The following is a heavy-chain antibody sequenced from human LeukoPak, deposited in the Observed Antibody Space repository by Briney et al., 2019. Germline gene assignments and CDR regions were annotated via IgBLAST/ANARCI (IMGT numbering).Heavy chain of an antibody. CDR3: AKRGVVIRVILVGFHKEAYYFDS. D-gene: IGHD3-22*01. J-gene: IGHJ4*02. CDR1: GITLSNYG. V-gene: IGHV3-23*01. CDR2: ISDSGGRI. Sequence: GGSLRLSCAVSGITLSNYGMSWVRQAPGKGLEWVAGISDSGGRINYADSVKGRFTISRDNPKNTLYLQMNSLRAEDTAVYFCAKRGVVIRVILVGFHKEAYYFDSWGQGALVTVSS.